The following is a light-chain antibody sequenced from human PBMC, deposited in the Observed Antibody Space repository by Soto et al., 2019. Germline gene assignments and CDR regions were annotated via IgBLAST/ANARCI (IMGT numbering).Light chain of an antibody. Sequence: DIQMTQSPSSLSASVGDRVTITCRASQDINNYLAWYQQGPGKVPKLLIYAASTLQSGVPSRFSGSGSGTDFTLTISSLQPEDVATYYCQKYDIAPRTFGGGTKVEIK. J-gene: IGKJ4*01. V-gene: IGKV1-27*01. CDR3: QKYDIAPRT. CDR1: QDINNY. CDR2: AAS.